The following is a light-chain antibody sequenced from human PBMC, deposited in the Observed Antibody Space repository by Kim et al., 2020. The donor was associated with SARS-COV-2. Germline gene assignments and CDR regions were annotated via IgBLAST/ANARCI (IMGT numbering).Light chain of an antibody. J-gene: IGKJ1*01. CDR2: GAS. V-gene: IGKV3-20*01. CDR3: QQYGSSPPVVT. Sequence: GERATLSCRASQSVSSSYLAWYQQKPGQAPRLLIYGASSRATGIPDRFSGSGSGTDFTLTISRLEPEDFAVYYCQQYGSSPPVVTFGQGTKVEIK. CDR1: QSVSSSY.